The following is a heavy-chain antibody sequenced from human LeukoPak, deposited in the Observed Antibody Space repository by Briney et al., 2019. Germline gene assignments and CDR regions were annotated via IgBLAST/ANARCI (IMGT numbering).Heavy chain of an antibody. D-gene: IGHD3-10*01. Sequence: GRSLRLSCAASGFTFSSYAMHWVRQAPGKGLEWVAVISYDGSNKYYADSVKGRFTISRDNSKNTLYLRMNSLRAEDTAVYYCARDAITMVRGGGPFDYWGQGTLVTVSS. J-gene: IGHJ4*02. V-gene: IGHV3-30*04. CDR3: ARDAITMVRGGGPFDY. CDR2: ISYDGSNK. CDR1: GFTFSSYA.